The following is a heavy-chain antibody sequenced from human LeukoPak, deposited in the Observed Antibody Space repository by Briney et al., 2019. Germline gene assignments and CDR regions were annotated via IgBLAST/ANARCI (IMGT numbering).Heavy chain of an antibody. D-gene: IGHD1-1*01. Sequence: ASVKVSCKASGYTFTSYDINWVRQASGQGLEWMGWLNPNSGNTAYAQKFQGRVTITRSTSISTAYMELSSLRSDDTAVYYCAIGWKPFYFDYWGQGTLVTVSS. CDR2: LNPNSGNT. CDR1: GYTFTSYD. V-gene: IGHV1-8*03. CDR3: AIGWKPFYFDY. J-gene: IGHJ4*02.